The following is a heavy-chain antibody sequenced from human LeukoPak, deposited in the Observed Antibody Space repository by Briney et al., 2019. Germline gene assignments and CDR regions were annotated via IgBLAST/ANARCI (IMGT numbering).Heavy chain of an antibody. V-gene: IGHV3-21*01. CDR1: GFTFSSYS. CDR2: ISSSSSYI. Sequence: PGGSLRLSCAASGFTFSSYSMNWVRQAPGKGLEWVSSISSSSSYIYYADSVKGRFTISRDNAKNSLYLQMNSLRAEDTAVYYCARGHKVTTLSYYYGMDVRGQGTTVTVSS. J-gene: IGHJ6*02. CDR3: ARGHKVTTLSYYYGMDV. D-gene: IGHD4-17*01.